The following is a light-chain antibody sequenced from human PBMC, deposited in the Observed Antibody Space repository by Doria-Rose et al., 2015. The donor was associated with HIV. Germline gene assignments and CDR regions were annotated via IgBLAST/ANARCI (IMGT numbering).Light chain of an antibody. CDR3: HQYGTSWT. V-gene: IGKV3-20*01. J-gene: IGKJ1*01. CDR2: DGS. CDR1: QSFSSTY. Sequence: EIVMTQSPGTLSSSPGERATLSCRASQSFSSTYLAWYQQKPGQAPSLLIYDGSTRATGIPDRFSASASGTDFTLTINRLEPEDFALYYCHQYGTSWTFGQGTKVEI.